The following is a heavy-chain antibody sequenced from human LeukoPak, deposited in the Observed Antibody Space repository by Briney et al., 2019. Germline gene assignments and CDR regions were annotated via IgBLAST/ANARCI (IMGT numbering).Heavy chain of an antibody. Sequence: SETLSLTCTVSGGSISSSSYYWGWIRQPPGKGLEWIGSIYYSGGTYYNPSLKSRVTISVDTSKNQFSLKLSSVTAADTAVYYCARGLYDLLIVEIDWAFDIWGQGTMVTVSS. CDR2: IYYSGGT. V-gene: IGHV4-39*07. CDR1: GGSISSSSYY. D-gene: IGHD3-22*01. J-gene: IGHJ3*02. CDR3: ARGLYDLLIVEIDWAFDI.